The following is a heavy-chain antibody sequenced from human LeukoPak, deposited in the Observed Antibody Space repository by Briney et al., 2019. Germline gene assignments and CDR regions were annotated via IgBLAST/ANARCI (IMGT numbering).Heavy chain of an antibody. CDR1: GFTFSSLA. J-gene: IGHJ4*02. V-gene: IGHV3-21*01. Sequence: PGGSLRLSCTASGFTFSSLAMTWVRQAPGKGLEWVSTIRSNGDTTYNADSVKGRFTISRDNAKNSLYLQMNSLRAEDTAVYYCARDLVNTGMVGFDYWGQGTLVTVSS. D-gene: IGHD5-18*01. CDR2: IRSNGDTT. CDR3: ARDLVNTGMVGFDY.